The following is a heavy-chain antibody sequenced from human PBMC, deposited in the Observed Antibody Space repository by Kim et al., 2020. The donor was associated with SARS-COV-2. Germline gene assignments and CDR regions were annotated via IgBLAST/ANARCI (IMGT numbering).Heavy chain of an antibody. V-gene: IGHV3-23*03. D-gene: IGHD3-10*01. CDR2: IYSGGSST. CDR3: AKDRPILLWFGELSCAKHGMDV. CDR1: GFTFSSYA. J-gene: IGHJ6*02. Sequence: GGSLRLSCAASGFTFSSYAMSWVRQAPGKGLEWVSVIYSGGSSTYYADSVKGRFTISRDNSKNTLYLQMNSLRAEDTAVYYCAKDRPILLWFGELSCAKHGMDVWGQGTTVTVSS.